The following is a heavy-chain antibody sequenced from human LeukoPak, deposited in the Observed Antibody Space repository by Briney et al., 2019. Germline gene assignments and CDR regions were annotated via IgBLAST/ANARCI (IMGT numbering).Heavy chain of an antibody. Sequence: SETLSLTCTVSGGSISTYYWTWIRQPPGKGLEWIGYIYYTGSTKYNPSLKSRVTISVDTSENQFSLKLSSVTAADTAVYYCARRPIVGATPFDYWGQGTLVTVSS. J-gene: IGHJ4*02. D-gene: IGHD1-26*01. V-gene: IGHV4-59*01. CDR2: IYYTGST. CDR3: ARRPIVGATPFDY. CDR1: GGSISTYY.